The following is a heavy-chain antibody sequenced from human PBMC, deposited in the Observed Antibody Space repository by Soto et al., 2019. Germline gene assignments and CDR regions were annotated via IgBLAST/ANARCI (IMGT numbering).Heavy chain of an antibody. J-gene: IGHJ4*02. V-gene: IGHV4-31*03. CDR2: ISYSGNT. CDR3: ARRNIAMDSFDY. CDR1: GGSISSGGYY. D-gene: IGHD5-18*01. Sequence: QVQLQESGPGLVKPSQTLSLTCTVSGGSISSGGYYWSWIRQHPGTGLEWIGYISYSGNTYFHPSLRNRVTISLDTSKNEFSLKLNSVTAADTAVYYCARRNIAMDSFDYWGQGTLVTVSS.